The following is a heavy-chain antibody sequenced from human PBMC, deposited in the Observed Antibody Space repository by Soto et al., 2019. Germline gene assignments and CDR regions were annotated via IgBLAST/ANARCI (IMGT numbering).Heavy chain of an antibody. V-gene: IGHV3-53*01. D-gene: IGHD3-22*01. CDR3: ARDRSSGLYYCDY. Sequence: PGGSLRLSCAASGFTVSSNYMSWVRQAPGKGLEWVSVIYSGGSTYYADSVEGRFTISRDNSKNTLYLQMNSLRAEDTAVYYCARDRSSGLYYCDYWGQGTVVTVSS. CDR2: IYSGGST. J-gene: IGHJ4*02. CDR1: GFTVSSNY.